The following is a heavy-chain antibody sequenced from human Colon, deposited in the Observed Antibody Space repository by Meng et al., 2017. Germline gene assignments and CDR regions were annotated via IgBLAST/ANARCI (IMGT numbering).Heavy chain of an antibody. CDR1: GGSISCSNW. J-gene: IGHJ4*02. Sequence: QGSGPWLVKRAGTLSLTCSVSGGSISCSNWWSWVRQPPGRGLEWIGEIYHSGSTNYNPSLKSRVTISVDKSKNQFSLKLSSVTAADTAVYYCAGFPPPGKQWLVTDYWGQGTLVTVSS. D-gene: IGHD6-19*01. CDR3: AGFPPPGKQWLVTDY. CDR2: IYHSGST. V-gene: IGHV4-4*02.